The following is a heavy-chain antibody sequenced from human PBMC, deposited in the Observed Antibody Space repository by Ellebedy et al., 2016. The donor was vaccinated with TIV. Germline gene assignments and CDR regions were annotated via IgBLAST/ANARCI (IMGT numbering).Heavy chain of an antibody. V-gene: IGHV4-39*01. CDR2: GHYNQNT. J-gene: IGHJ4*02. D-gene: IGHD6-13*01. Sequence: SETLSLTCTVSGGSISSTTYQWAWIRQPPGMAPEWIGSGHYNQNTNSNPSLKSRVTISIDTSKNQFSLKLSSVTAADTAVYYCARTHSSSWYGAEGFDYWGQGIPVTVSS. CDR1: GGSISSTTYQ. CDR3: ARTHSSSWYGAEGFDY.